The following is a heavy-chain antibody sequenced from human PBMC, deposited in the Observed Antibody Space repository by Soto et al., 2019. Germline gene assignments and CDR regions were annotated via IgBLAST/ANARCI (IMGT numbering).Heavy chain of an antibody. J-gene: IGHJ4*02. CDR1: GFTFSSDG. CDR2: IWYDGSIA. Sequence: QVPLVESGGGVVQPGRSLKLSCAASGFTFSSDGMHWVRQAPGKGLEWLAFIWYDGSIAYYGDSVKGRFTISRDNSRNTVSLQVNSLRGEDTAVYYCARSYRSSWHIINYWGQGTLVTVSS. CDR3: ARSYRSSWHIINY. V-gene: IGHV3-33*01. D-gene: IGHD6-6*01.